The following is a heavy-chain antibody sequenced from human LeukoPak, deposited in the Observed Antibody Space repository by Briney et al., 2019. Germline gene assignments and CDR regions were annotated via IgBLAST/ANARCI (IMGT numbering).Heavy chain of an antibody. Sequence: TPSETLSPTCTVSGGSISSYYWSWIRQPPGKGLEWIGYIYYSGSTNYNPSLKSRVTISVDTSKNQFSLKLSSVTAADTAVYYCARDFKYWGQGTLVTVSS. CDR3: ARDFKY. J-gene: IGHJ4*02. CDR1: GGSISSYY. CDR2: IYYSGST. V-gene: IGHV4-59*01.